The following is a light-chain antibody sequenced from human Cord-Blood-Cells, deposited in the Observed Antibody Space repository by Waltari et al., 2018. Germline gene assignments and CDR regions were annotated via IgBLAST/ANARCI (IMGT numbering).Light chain of an antibody. Sequence: SYELTQPPSVSVSPGQTASLTCSGDKLGDKYARWYHEKPGQSSVLVIYQDSKRPSGSPERFSGSNSGNTATLTISGTQAMDEADYYCQAWDSSTVVFGGGTKLTVL. CDR3: QAWDSSTVV. CDR1: KLGDKY. CDR2: QDS. V-gene: IGLV3-1*01. J-gene: IGLJ2*01.